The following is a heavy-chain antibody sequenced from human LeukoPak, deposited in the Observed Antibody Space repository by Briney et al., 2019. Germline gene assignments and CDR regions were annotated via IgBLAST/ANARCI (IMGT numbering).Heavy chain of an antibody. Sequence: ASVKVSCKASGGTFSSYAISWVRQAPGQGLEWMGGIIPIFGTANYAQKFQGRVTITADESTSTAYMELSGLRSEDTAVYYCARVRSDSGGYYYYGMDVWGQGTTVTVSS. J-gene: IGHJ6*02. CDR2: IIPIFGTA. CDR3: ARVRSDSGGYYYYGMDV. CDR1: GGTFSSYA. D-gene: IGHD3-10*01. V-gene: IGHV1-69*01.